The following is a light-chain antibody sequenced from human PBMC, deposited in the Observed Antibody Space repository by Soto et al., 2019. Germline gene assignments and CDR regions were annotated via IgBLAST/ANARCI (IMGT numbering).Light chain of an antibody. CDR1: SSDVGTYTL. CDR2: EVN. Sequence: QSVLTQPASVSGSPGQSITISCTGTSSDVGTYTLVSWHQQHPGKAPKLVIYEVNKRPAGVSKRFSGSKSGDTASLTISGLQAEDEADYYCSSYAGAITLYVFGTGTKVTVL. J-gene: IGLJ1*01. CDR3: SSYAGAITLYV. V-gene: IGLV2-23*02.